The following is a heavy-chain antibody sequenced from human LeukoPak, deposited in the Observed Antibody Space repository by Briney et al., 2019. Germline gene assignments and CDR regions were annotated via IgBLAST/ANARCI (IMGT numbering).Heavy chain of an antibody. CDR2: IGIDSGNT. D-gene: IGHD5-24*01. V-gene: IGHV3-48*01. CDR3: ARDYKYAFDN. J-gene: IGHJ4*02. CDR1: GFRFSDYS. Sequence: PGGSLRLSCAASGFRFSDYSMNWVRQAPGKGLEWISYIGIDSGNTNYADSVKGRFTVSGDKAKKSLYLQMNSLRVEDTAVYCCARDYKYAFDNWGQGTLVTVSS.